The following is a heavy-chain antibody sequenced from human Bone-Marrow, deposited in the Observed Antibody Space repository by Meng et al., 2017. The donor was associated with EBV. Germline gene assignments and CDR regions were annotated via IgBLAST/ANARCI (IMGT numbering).Heavy chain of an antibody. CDR3: ANLAVAGDY. J-gene: IGHJ4*02. V-gene: IGHV3-23*01. CDR2: MSGSGGST. CDR1: GFTFSSYA. D-gene: IGHD6-19*01. Sequence: APLLESGGGLVQPGGSLRLSCAASGFTFSSYAMSWVRQAPVKGLEWVSAMSGSGGSTYYADSVKGRFTISRDNSKNTLYLQMNSLRAEDTAVYYCANLAVAGDYWGQGTLVTVSS.